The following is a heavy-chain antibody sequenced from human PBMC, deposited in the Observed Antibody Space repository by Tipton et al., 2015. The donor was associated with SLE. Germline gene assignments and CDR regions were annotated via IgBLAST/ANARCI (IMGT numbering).Heavy chain of an antibody. D-gene: IGHD1-26*01. CDR3: ARDGSREPPDFDY. CDR2: ISSSSSYI. CDR1: GFTFSSYS. J-gene: IGHJ4*02. Sequence: SLRLSCAASGFTFSSYSMNWVRQAPGKGLEWVSSISSSSSYIYYADSVKGRFTISRDNAKNSLYLQMNSLRAEDTAVYYCARDGSREPPDFDYWGQGTLVTVSS. V-gene: IGHV3-21*01.